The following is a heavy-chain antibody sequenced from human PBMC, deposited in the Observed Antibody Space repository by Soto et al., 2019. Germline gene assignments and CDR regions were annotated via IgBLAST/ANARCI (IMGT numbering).Heavy chain of an antibody. CDR3: ARVPVAVAGTKGRKWFDP. Sequence: ASVKVSCKASGYTFTGYYMHWVRQAPGQGLEWMGWISPNSGGTNYAQKFQGRVTMTRDTSISTAYMELSRLRSDDTAVYYCARVPVAVAGTKGRKWFDPWGEGTVVTVSS. J-gene: IGHJ5*02. V-gene: IGHV1-2*02. CDR1: GYTFTGYY. D-gene: IGHD6-19*01. CDR2: ISPNSGGT.